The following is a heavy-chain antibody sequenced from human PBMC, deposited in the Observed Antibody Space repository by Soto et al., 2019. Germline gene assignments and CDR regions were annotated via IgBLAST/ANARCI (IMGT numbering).Heavy chain of an antibody. CDR3: ARSGYCSGGSCYINPDSDAFDI. CDR1: GGSISSYY. D-gene: IGHD2-15*01. J-gene: IGHJ3*02. Sequence: SETLSLTCTVSGGSISSYYWSWIRQPPGKGLEWIGYIYYSGSTNYNPSLKSRVTISVDTSKNQFSLKLSSVTAADTAVYYCARSGYCSGGSCYINPDSDAFDIWGQGTMVTVSS. CDR2: IYYSGST. V-gene: IGHV4-59*01.